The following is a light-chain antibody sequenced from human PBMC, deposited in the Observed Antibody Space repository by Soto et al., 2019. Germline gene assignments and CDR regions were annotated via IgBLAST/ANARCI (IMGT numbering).Light chain of an antibody. Sequence: DIQMTQSPSSLSASVGARVTITCRASQGIYNYVAWYQQKPGKVPKLLINAASALQSGVPSRFSGSGSGTDFTLTISSLQPEDVATYFCQKVHSPPLTFGGGTKVEMK. CDR2: AAS. J-gene: IGKJ4*01. CDR3: QKVHSPPLT. V-gene: IGKV1-27*01. CDR1: QGIYNY.